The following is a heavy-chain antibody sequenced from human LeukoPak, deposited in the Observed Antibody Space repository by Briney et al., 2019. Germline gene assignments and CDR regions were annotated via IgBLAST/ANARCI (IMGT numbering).Heavy chain of an antibody. J-gene: IGHJ4*02. CDR2: ISYSGST. Sequence: SETLSLTCTVSGGSISNYYWSWIRQPPGNGLEWIGYISYSGSTSYNPSLQSRVTISVDTSKNEFSLKLSSVTAADTVVYYCARDTAYTDYWGQGALVTVSS. CDR3: ARDTAYTDY. CDR1: GGSISNYY. V-gene: IGHV4-59*01. D-gene: IGHD4-11*01.